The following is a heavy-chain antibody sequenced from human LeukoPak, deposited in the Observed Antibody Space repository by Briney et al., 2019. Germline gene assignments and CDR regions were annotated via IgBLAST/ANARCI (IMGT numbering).Heavy chain of an antibody. D-gene: IGHD1-14*01. Sequence: SETLSLTCAVYGGSFSGYYWSWIRQPPGKGLEWIGEINHSGSTNYNPSLKSRVAISVDTSKNQFSLKLSSVTAADTAVYYCARGDHRKYVRSPQCDYFDYWGQGTLVTVSS. V-gene: IGHV4-34*01. J-gene: IGHJ4*02. CDR3: ARGDHRKYVRSPQCDYFDY. CDR1: GGSFSGYY. CDR2: INHSGST.